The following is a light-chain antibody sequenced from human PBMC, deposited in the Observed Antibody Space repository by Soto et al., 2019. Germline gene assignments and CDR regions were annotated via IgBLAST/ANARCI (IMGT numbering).Light chain of an antibody. J-gene: IGKJ2*01. CDR3: QQSDSYPYT. CDR2: AAS. Sequence: DVQMTQSPSSLSVSVGDRVTINCRTSQSITNYLHWYQQKPGKAPKLLVYAASSLQSGVPSRFSGNGSGTDFTLTISSLQREDFASYYCQQSDSYPYTFGQGTKLEIK. V-gene: IGKV1-39*01. CDR1: QSITNY.